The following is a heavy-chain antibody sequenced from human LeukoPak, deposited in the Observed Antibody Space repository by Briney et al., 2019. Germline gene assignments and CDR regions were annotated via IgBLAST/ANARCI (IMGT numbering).Heavy chain of an antibody. V-gene: IGHV1-58*01. Sequence: GASVKVSCKGSAFTFTTSAVQWGRHARGQRLEWIGWIVVGSGNTNYAQKFQERVTITRDMSTSTVYMDLSSQRSEDTAVYYCAAASNYYDRSNYYSYTMNAWGQGTTVTVSS. CDR1: AFTFTTSA. CDR2: IVVGSGNT. J-gene: IGHJ6*02. CDR3: AAASNYYDRSNYYSYTMNA. D-gene: IGHD3-22*01.